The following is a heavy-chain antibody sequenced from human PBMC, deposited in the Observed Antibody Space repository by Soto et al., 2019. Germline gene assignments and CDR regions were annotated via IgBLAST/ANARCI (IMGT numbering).Heavy chain of an antibody. J-gene: IGHJ4*02. D-gene: IGHD4-17*01. V-gene: IGHV3-30*18. CDR1: GFTFSSYG. CDR2: ISYDGSNK. Sequence: ESVGGVVQPGRSLRLSCAASGFTFSSYGMHWVRQAPGKGLEWVAVISYDGSNKYYADSVKGRFTISRDNSKNTLYLQMNSLRAEDTAVYYCAKDGEDYGGNEWVDYWGQGTLVTVSS. CDR3: AKDGEDYGGNEWVDY.